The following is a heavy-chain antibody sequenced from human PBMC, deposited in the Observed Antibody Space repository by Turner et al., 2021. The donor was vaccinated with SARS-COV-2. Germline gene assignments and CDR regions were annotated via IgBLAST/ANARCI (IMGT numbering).Heavy chain of an antibody. V-gene: IGHV3-7*03. CDR3: ARLHTSSWYFDY. J-gene: IGHJ4*02. Sequence: EVQLVESGGGLVQPGGPLSPSCAASGFTFSSNWMSWVRQAPGKGLEWVANIKQDGSEKYYVDAGKGRFTISRDNAKNSLYLKMNSLRAADTAVYYCARLHTSSWYFDYWGQGTLVTVSS. D-gene: IGHD6-13*01. CDR1: GFTFSSNW. CDR2: IKQDGSEK.